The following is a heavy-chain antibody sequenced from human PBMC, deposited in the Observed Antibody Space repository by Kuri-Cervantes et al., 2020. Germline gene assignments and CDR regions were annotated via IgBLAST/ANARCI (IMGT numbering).Heavy chain of an antibody. CDR3: ARHPVYGSGSHFS. CDR1: GYSISSGYY. CDR2: ISHSGTT. Sequence: GSLRLSCAVSGYSISSGYYWGWIRQPPGKGLEWIGSISHSGTTYYSPSLKNRLTIFVDTSRNHFSLTLTSVTAADTAVYYCARHPVYGSGSHFSWGQGTLVTVSS. J-gene: IGHJ5*02. V-gene: IGHV4-38-2*01. D-gene: IGHD3-10*01.